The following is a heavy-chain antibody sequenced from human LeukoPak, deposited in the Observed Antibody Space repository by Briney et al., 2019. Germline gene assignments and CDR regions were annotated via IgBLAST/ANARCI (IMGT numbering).Heavy chain of an antibody. CDR3: ARLDVDTAMVRMGLDP. CDR2: INSDGSST. J-gene: IGHJ5*02. V-gene: IGHV3-74*01. CDR1: LFTFSYYA. D-gene: IGHD5-18*01. Sequence: GGSLRLSCSASLFTFSYYAMTWVRQAPGKGLVWVSRINSDGSSTSYADSVKGRFTISRDNAKNTLYLQMNSLRAEDTAVYYCARLDVDTAMVRMGLDPWGQGTLVTVSS.